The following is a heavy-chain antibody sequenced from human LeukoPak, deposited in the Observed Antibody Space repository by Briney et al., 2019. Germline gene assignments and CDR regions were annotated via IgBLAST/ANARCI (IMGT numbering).Heavy chain of an antibody. V-gene: IGHV3-66*01. CDR1: GFTFSSYA. Sequence: GGSLRLSCAASGFTFSSYAMSWVRQAPGKGLEWVSVIYSGGSTYYADSVKGRFTISRDNSKNTLYLQMNSLRAEDTAVYYCARDRLGSNWFDPWGQRTLVTVSS. J-gene: IGHJ5*02. D-gene: IGHD2-15*01. CDR3: ARDRLGSNWFDP. CDR2: IYSGGST.